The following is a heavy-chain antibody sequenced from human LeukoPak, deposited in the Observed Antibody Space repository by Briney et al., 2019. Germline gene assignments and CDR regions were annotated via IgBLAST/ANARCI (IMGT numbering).Heavy chain of an antibody. D-gene: IGHD5-12*01. Sequence: GGALRLSCAASGFTFSSYEMNWVREAPREGLGWGSYIISSGSTIYYADSVKGRFTISRDNAKNSLYLQMNSLRAEDTAVYYCARDSGLYYYYYMDVWGKGTTVTMSS. V-gene: IGHV3-48*03. J-gene: IGHJ6*03. CDR2: IISSGSTI. CDR3: ARDSGLYYYYYMDV. CDR1: GFTFSSYE.